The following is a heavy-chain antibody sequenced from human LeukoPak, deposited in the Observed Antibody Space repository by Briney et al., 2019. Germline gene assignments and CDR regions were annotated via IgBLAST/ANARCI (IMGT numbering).Heavy chain of an antibody. D-gene: IGHD5-24*01. Sequence: SVKVSCKASGGTFSSYAISRVRQAPGQGLEWMGRIIPILGIANYAQKFQGRVTMTEDTSTDTAYMELSSLRSEDTAVYYCATDRGWLQLGDAFDIWGQGTMVTVSS. CDR3: ATDRGWLQLGDAFDI. J-gene: IGHJ3*02. CDR2: IIPILGIA. V-gene: IGHV1-69*04. CDR1: GGTFSSYA.